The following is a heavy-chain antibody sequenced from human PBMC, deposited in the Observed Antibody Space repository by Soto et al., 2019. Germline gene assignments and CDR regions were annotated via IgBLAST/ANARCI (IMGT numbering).Heavy chain of an antibody. D-gene: IGHD1-26*01. V-gene: IGHV3-53*01. CDR1: GFTVSSNY. CDR3: ARVPGGSGSYYFYFDY. J-gene: IGHJ4*02. Sequence: GGSLRLSCAASGFTVSSNYMSWVRQAPGKGLEWVSVIYSGGSTYYADSVKGRFTISRDNSKNTLYLQMNSLRAEDTAVYYCARVPGGSGSYYFYFDYWGQGTLVTVSS. CDR2: IYSGGST.